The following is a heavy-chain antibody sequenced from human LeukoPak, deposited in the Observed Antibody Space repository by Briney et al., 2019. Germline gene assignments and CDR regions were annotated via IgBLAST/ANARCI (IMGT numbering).Heavy chain of an antibody. V-gene: IGHV1-18*01. Sequence: ASVKVSCKASGYTFTSYGISWVRQAPGQGLEWMGWISAYNGNTDYAQKFQGRVTMTRDTSISTAYMELSRLRSDDTAVYYCARAIYYYDSSGFEHWGQGTLVTVSS. J-gene: IGHJ1*01. D-gene: IGHD3-22*01. CDR2: ISAYNGNT. CDR3: ARAIYYYDSSGFEH. CDR1: GYTFTSYG.